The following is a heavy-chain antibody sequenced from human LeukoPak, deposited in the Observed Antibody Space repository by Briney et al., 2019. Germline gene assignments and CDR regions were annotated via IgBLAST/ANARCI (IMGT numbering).Heavy chain of an antibody. J-gene: IGHJ6*02. CDR1: GFTFSSYA. V-gene: IGHV3-23*01. D-gene: IGHD1-14*01. CDR3: AKVSGGGLYYDGMDV. Sequence: GGSLRLSCAASGFTFSSYAMSWVRQAPGKGLEWVSSISGGGGSTYYADSVKGRFTISRDSSKSTLYLQMNSLRAEDTAVYYCAKVSGGGLYYDGMDVWGQGTTVTVSS. CDR2: ISGGGGST.